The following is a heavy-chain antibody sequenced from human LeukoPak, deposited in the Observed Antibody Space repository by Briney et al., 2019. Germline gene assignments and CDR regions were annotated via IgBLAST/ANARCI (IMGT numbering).Heavy chain of an antibody. J-gene: IGHJ5*02. CDR3: ARDPRIHGWFDP. D-gene: IGHD2-21*01. Sequence: PSETLSLTCTVSGGSISSYYWSWIRQPAGKGLEWIGRIYTSGSTNYNPSLKSRVTMAIDTSKNQFSLKLSSVTAGDTAVYYCARDPRIHGWFDPWGQGTLVTVSS. V-gene: IGHV4-4*07. CDR2: IYTSGST. CDR1: GGSISSYY.